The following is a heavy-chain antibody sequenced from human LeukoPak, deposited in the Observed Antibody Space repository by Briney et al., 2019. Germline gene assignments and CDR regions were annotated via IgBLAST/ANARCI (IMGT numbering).Heavy chain of an antibody. CDR3: ARAGPAVVERYFDY. CDR2: IFPGDSDT. Sequence: GESLKISCKGSGYSFTNYWIGWVGQIPGKGLEWMGIIFPGDSDTRYSPSFQGQVTISADKSVSTAYLQWSSLKASDTAMYYCARAGPAVVERYFDYWGQGTLVTVSS. CDR1: GYSFTNYW. J-gene: IGHJ4*02. D-gene: IGHD6-19*01. V-gene: IGHV5-51*01.